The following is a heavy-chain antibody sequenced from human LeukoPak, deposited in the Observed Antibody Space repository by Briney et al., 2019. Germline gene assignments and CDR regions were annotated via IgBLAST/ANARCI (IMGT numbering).Heavy chain of an antibody. CDR2: IRSKGYGGTT. Sequence: GGSLRLSCTASGFTFGDYAMSWFRQAPGKGLQWVGFIRSKGYGGTTEYAASVKGRFTISRDDSKSIAYLQMNSLKTEDTAVYYCTREGLKAAAGLWFDPWGQGTLVTVSS. CDR3: TREGLKAAAGLWFDP. J-gene: IGHJ5*02. D-gene: IGHD6-13*01. CDR1: GFTFGDYA. V-gene: IGHV3-49*03.